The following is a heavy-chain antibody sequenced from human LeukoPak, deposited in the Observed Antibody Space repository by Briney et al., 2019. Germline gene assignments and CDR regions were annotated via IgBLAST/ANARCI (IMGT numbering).Heavy chain of an antibody. J-gene: IGHJ6*04. V-gene: IGHV3-7*01. CDR1: GFTFSSYS. CDR2: IKQDVSEK. Sequence: PGGSLRLSCAASGFTFSSYSMNWVRQAPGKGLEWVANIKQDVSEKYYVDSVKGRFTISRDNAKNSLYLQMNSLRAEDTAVYYCAELGITMIGGVWGKGTTVTISS. CDR3: AELGITMIGGV. D-gene: IGHD3-10*02.